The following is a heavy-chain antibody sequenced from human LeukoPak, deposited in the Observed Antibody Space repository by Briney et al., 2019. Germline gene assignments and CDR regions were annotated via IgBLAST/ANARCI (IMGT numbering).Heavy chain of an antibody. D-gene: IGHD2-15*01. CDR2: ISGSGSST. V-gene: IGHV3-23*01. CDR3: AKARLATLQGPFDY. J-gene: IGHJ4*02. Sequence: GGSLRLSCAASGFTFSSYAMSWVRQAPGKGLEWVSAISGSGSSTYYADSVKGRFTISRDNSKNTLYLQMNSLRAEDTAVYYCAKARLATLQGPFDYWGQGTLVTVSS. CDR1: GFTFSSYA.